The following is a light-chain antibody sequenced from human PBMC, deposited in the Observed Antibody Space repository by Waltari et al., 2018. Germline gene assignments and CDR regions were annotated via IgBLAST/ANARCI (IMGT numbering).Light chain of an antibody. CDR3: QQYNIWPYT. CDR2: KSF. Sequence: TCQASQSISNWLAWYQQKLGKAPKVLIYKSFTLQSGVPSRFSGSGSETAFSLTISSLQPDDVATYYCQQYNIWPYTFGQGTTLEI. CDR1: QSISNW. V-gene: IGKV1-5*03. J-gene: IGKJ2*01.